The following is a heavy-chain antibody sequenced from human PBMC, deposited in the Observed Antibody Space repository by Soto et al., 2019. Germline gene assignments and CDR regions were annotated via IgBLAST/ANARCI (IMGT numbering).Heavy chain of an antibody. V-gene: IGHV3-9*01. D-gene: IGHD3-22*01. CDR3: AKSYYYDSSGYPIDY. CDR2: ISWNSGSI. CDR1: GFTFDDYA. Sequence: GGSLRLSCAASGFTFDDYAMHWVRQAPGKGLEWVSGISWNSGSIGYADSVKDRFTISRDNAKNSLYLQMNSLRAEDTALYYCAKSYYYDSSGYPIDYWGQGTLVTVSS. J-gene: IGHJ4*02.